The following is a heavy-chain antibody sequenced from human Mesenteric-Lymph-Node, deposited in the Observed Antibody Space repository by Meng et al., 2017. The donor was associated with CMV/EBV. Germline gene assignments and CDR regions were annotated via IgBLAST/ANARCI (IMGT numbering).Heavy chain of an antibody. CDR3: AREGDYYYGMDV. CDR1: GGSISSYY. V-gene: IGHV4-59*01. J-gene: IGHJ6*02. Sequence: SETLSLTCTVSGGSISSYYCIWIRQPPGKGLEWIGYMYYSGSTNYNPSLKSRVTMSVDTSRNQFSLKLSSVTAADTAVYFCAREGDYYYGMDVWGQGTTVTVSS. CDR2: MYYSGST.